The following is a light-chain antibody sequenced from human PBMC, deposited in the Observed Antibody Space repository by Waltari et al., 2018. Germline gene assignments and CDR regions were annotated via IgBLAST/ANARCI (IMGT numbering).Light chain of an antibody. CDR2: GKN. V-gene: IGLV3-19*01. CDR3: SSRDSSASHVL. CDR1: SLRTPY. J-gene: IGLJ2*01. Sequence: SSELTQDPAVSVALGQTVRITCQGDSLRTPYARWYQQKSGQAPVLVLFGKNKRPAGIPDRFSGYDSETTTSLTITGAQAEDEADYYCSSRDSSASHVLFGRGTRLTVL.